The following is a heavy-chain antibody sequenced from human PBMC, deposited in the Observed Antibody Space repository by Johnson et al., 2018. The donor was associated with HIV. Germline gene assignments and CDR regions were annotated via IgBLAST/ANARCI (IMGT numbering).Heavy chain of an antibody. J-gene: IGHJ3*02. CDR1: GFTVSSNY. CDR2: IYSGGST. Sequence: VQLVESGGGVVQPGGSLRLSCAASGFTVSSNYMNWVRQAPGKGLEWVSVIYSGGSTYYADSVKGRFTISRDNSENTVYLQMNSLRAEDTAVYFCAKESGGSGSYYIGDMGDAFDIWGQGTLVTVSS. CDR3: AKESGGSGSYYIGDMGDAFDI. V-gene: IGHV3-66*02. D-gene: IGHD3-10*01.